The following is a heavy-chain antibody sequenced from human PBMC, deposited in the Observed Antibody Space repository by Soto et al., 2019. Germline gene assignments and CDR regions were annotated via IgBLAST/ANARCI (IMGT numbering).Heavy chain of an antibody. CDR3: ARHWEQWLGYIDY. CDR1: GGSISSGSFY. V-gene: IGHV4-39*01. D-gene: IGHD6-19*01. CDR2: IYYTRNT. Sequence: QLQLQESGPGLVKPSETLSLTCTVSGGSISSGSFYWGWIRQPPGKGLEWIGSIYYTRNTYYNPSLKSRFTISVDSSKNQFSLKLSSVTAADAAVYYCARHWEQWLGYIDYWGQGTLVAVSS. J-gene: IGHJ4*02.